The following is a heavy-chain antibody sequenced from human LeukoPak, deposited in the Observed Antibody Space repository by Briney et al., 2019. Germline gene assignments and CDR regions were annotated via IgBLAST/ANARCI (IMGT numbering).Heavy chain of an antibody. V-gene: IGHV3-21*01. Sequence: GGSLRLSCAASGFTFSSYEMNWVRQAPGKGLEWVSSISSSSSSYIYYADSVKGRFTISRDNAKNSLYLQMNSLRAEDTAVYYCARSLRYFDLLSQDWGQGTLVTVSS. J-gene: IGHJ4*02. CDR1: GFTFSSYE. D-gene: IGHD3-9*01. CDR2: ISSSSSSYI. CDR3: ARSLRYFDLLSQD.